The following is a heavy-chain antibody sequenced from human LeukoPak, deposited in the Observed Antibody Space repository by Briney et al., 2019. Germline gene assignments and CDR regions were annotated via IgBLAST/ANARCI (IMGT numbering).Heavy chain of an antibody. Sequence: ASVKVSCKASGYTFTGYYMHWVRQAPGQGLEWMGWINPNSGGTNYAQKFQGRVTMTRDTSISTAYMELSRLRSDDTAVYYCARIKVRGVIRGWFDPWGQGTLVTVSS. CDR1: GYTFTGYY. CDR2: INPNSGGT. V-gene: IGHV1-2*02. J-gene: IGHJ5*02. CDR3: ARIKVRGVIRGWFDP. D-gene: IGHD3-10*01.